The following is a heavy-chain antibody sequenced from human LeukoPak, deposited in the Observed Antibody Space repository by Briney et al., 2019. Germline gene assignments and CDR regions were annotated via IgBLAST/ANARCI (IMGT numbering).Heavy chain of an antibody. CDR2: IYSGGST. D-gene: IGHD5-12*01. V-gene: IGHV3-66*01. Sequence: GGSLRLSCAASGFTFSSYGMHWVRQAPGKGLEWVSVIYSGGSTYYADSVKGRFTISRDNSKNTLYLQMNSLRAEDTAVYYCARLSGYSGYGPLNYWGQGTLVTVSS. CDR3: ARLSGYSGYGPLNY. CDR1: GFTFSSYG. J-gene: IGHJ4*02.